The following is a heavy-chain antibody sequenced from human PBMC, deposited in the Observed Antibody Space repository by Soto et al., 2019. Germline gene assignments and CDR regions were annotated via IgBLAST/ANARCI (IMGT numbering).Heavy chain of an antibody. J-gene: IGHJ4*02. V-gene: IGHV3-21*01. D-gene: IGHD1-7*01. CDR3: VRGELRPRFDY. CDR1: GFSFSRHS. CDR2: ISPTSEYI. Sequence: GGSLRLSCAASGFSFSRHSMNWVRQAPGKGLEWVSSISPTSEYIYHADSVKGRFTISRDNAKNSLYLQMDSLRVEDTAVYYCVRGELRPRFDYWGQGTLVTVSS.